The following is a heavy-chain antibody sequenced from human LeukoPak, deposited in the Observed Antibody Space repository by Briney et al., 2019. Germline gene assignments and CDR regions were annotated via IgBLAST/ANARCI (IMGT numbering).Heavy chain of an antibody. CDR3: ARHLSDRTTVAGEFDY. Sequence: PSETLSLTCTVSGGSLNNNYWSWVRQPPGKGLEWIGYISYSRSTNYNPSLESRVSISMVSSRAQFSLQVNSVTAADTAVYFCARHLSDRTTVAGEFDYWGQGILVSVSS. CDR1: GGSLNNNY. J-gene: IGHJ4*02. CDR2: ISYSRST. V-gene: IGHV4-59*08. D-gene: IGHD6-19*01.